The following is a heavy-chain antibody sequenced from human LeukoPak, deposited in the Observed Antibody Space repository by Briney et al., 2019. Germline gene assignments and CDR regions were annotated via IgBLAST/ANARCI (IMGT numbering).Heavy chain of an antibody. V-gene: IGHV3-30*03. CDR3: ARDGSFWRGYPYYFDY. Sequence: GGSLRLSCAASGFTFSSFGMHWVRQAPGKGLEWVALISYDGSNQSYADSVKGRFTISRDNSKHTLFLQVNSLRAEDTAVYYCARDGSFWRGYPYYFDYWGQGTLVTVSS. D-gene: IGHD3-3*01. CDR2: ISYDGSNQ. J-gene: IGHJ4*02. CDR1: GFTFSSFG.